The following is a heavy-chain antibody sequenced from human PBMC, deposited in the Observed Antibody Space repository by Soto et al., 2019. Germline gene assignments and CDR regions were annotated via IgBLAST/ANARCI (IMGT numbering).Heavy chain of an antibody. Sequence: QLQLQESGPGLVKPSETLSLTCTVSGCTISKRYYFWGWIRQAPGKGLEWIGSILYSGTTSYSSSVKSRVIISVDTSKNQFSLILSAVTAADTAVYYGARLGWGAGDPDYWGQGPLVTVSS. J-gene: IGHJ4*02. D-gene: IGHD6-19*01. CDR2: ILYSGTT. V-gene: IGHV4-39*01. CDR1: GCTISKRYYF. CDR3: ARLGWGAGDPDY.